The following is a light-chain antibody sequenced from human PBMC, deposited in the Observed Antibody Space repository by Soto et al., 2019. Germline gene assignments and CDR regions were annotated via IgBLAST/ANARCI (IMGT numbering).Light chain of an antibody. J-gene: IGKJ2*01. CDR2: AAS. CDR1: QGVGTN. V-gene: IGKV3-15*01. Sequence: EIVMTQSPGTLSVSPGERATLSCRASQGVGTNLAWYQQRPGQAHRLLIYAASTRATGIPARFSGRGSGTEFTLTISSLQSEDFALYFCQQYNNWPLYSFGQGTKLEIK. CDR3: QQYNNWPLYS.